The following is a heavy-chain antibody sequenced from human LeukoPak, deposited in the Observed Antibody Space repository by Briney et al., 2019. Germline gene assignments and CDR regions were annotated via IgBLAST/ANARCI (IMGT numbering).Heavy chain of an antibody. CDR3: ARDKGLGSALDY. Sequence: PSETLSLTCAVSGGSISSSNWWSWVRQPPGKGLEWIGEIYHSESTYYNPSLKSRVTISVDRSKNQFSLKLSSVTAADTAVYYCARDKGLGSALDYWGQGTLVAVSS. CDR1: GGSISSSNW. V-gene: IGHV4-4*02. J-gene: IGHJ4*02. D-gene: IGHD2-15*01. CDR2: IYHSEST.